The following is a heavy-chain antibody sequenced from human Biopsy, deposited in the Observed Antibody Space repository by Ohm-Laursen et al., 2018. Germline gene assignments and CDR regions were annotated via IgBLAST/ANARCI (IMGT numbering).Heavy chain of an antibody. D-gene: IGHD6-13*01. J-gene: IGHJ5*02. CDR1: GASISSAAYH. Sequence: SQTLSLTCTVSGASISSAAYHWSWIRQLPGKGLEWIGYISHRGSTSYNPSLRSLVTISTDTSTNQFSLKVRSVTAADTAMYYCAGATSGTSLYDPWGQGILVTVSS. V-gene: IGHV4-31*01. CDR3: AGATSGTSLYDP. CDR2: ISHRGST.